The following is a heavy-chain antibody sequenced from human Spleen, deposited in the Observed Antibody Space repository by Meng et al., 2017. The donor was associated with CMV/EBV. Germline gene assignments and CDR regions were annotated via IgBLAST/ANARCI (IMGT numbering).Heavy chain of an antibody. D-gene: IGHD2-2*01. Sequence: SETLSLTCAVSGGSISSSNWWSWVRQPPGKGLEWIGYIYYSGSTYYNPSLKSRVTISVDTSKNQFSLKLSSVTAADTAVYYCARYVVVVPAARGYFDYWGQGTLVTVSS. CDR1: GGSISSSNW. V-gene: IGHV4-4*02. J-gene: IGHJ4*02. CDR3: ARYVVVVPAARGYFDY. CDR2: IYYSGST.